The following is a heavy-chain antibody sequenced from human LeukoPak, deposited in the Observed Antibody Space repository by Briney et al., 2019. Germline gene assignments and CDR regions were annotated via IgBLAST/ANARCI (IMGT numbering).Heavy chain of an antibody. CDR1: GFTVSSNY. CDR2: IYSGGST. CDR3: AKQSGSYFAFDY. Sequence: TGGSLRLSCAASGFTVSSNYMSWVRQAPGKGLEWVSVIYSGGSTYYADSVKGRFTISRDNSKTTLYLQMNSLRVEDTAVYYCAKQSGSYFAFDYWGQGTLVTVSS. D-gene: IGHD1-26*01. J-gene: IGHJ4*02. V-gene: IGHV3-66*02.